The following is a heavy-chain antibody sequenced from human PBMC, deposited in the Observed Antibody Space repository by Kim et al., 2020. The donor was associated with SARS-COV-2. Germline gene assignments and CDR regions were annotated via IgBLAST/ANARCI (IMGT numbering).Heavy chain of an antibody. J-gene: IGHJ4*02. V-gene: IGHV4-59*01. D-gene: IGHD5-12*01. Sequence: PSLKSRVTISVDTSKNQFSLKLSSVTAADTAVYYCARAGAVGVATINLDYWGQGTLVTVSS. CDR3: ARAGAVGVATINLDY.